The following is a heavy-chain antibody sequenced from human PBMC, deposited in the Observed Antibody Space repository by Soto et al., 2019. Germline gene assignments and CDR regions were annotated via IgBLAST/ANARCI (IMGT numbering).Heavy chain of an antibody. CDR2: TSYGGSNQ. CDR3: ANDPSQHNYKLGYCRGGSCYRTCSYYYGMDV. Sequence: LWRALLVPSEASVLTFSSYRMRRVRQAPGRGLDWAAPTSYGGSNQYYADSVKGRFTISRDNSKNTLYLQMNRLRAEDTAVYYCANDPSQHNYKLGYCRGGSCYRTCSYYYGMDVWGHGTTVTVSS. V-gene: IGHV3-30*18. J-gene: IGHJ6*02. D-gene: IGHD2-15*01. CDR1: VLTFSSYR.